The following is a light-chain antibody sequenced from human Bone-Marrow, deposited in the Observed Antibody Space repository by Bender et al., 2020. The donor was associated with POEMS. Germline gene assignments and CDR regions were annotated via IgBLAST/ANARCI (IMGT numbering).Light chain of an antibody. V-gene: IGLV3-10*01. CDR2: QDN. CDR1: AVSTEY. J-gene: IGLJ3*02. CDR3: YSTDNSADNRGV. Sequence: SYELTQSPSVSVSPGRTARITCSGDAVSTEYTYWYQQKSAQAPVLVIYQDNKRPSGIPERFSGSSSGTTATLTISGAQVDDEADYYCYSTDNSADNRGVFGGGTKLTVL.